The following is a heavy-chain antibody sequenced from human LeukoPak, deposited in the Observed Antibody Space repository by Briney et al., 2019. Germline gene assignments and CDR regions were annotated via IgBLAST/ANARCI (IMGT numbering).Heavy chain of an antibody. Sequence: PGGSLRLSCAASGFTVSSNYMSWVRQAPGKGLEWVSVIYSGGSTYYADSVKGRFTISRDNSKNTLYLQMNSPRAEDTAVYYCAREGGYSYGLYYFDYWGQGTLVTVSS. J-gene: IGHJ4*02. D-gene: IGHD5-18*01. CDR3: AREGGYSYGLYYFDY. CDR1: GFTVSSNY. CDR2: IYSGGST. V-gene: IGHV3-53*01.